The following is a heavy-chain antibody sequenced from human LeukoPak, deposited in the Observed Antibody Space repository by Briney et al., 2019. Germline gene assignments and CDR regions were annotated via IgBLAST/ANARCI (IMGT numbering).Heavy chain of an antibody. J-gene: IGHJ3*02. CDR2: IYSGGNT. CDR3: ARDRLPPLGAFDI. D-gene: IGHD3-16*01. CDR1: GFTVSSNF. V-gene: IGHV3-66*01. Sequence: GGSLRLSCAASGFTVSSNFMSWVRQAPGKGLEWVSVIYSGGNTYYADYVKGRFTISRDNSKNTLYLQMNSLRAEDTAVYHCARDRLPPLGAFDIWGQGTMVTVST.